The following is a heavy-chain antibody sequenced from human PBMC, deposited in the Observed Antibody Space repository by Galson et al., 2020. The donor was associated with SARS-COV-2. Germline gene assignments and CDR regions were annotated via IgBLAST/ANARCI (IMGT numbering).Heavy chain of an antibody. CDR3: ARDRRAGATDWYDYGLDV. J-gene: IGHJ6*02. CDR1: GFTFSRFG. D-gene: IGHD6-13*01. CDR2: IWYDGSDK. Sequence: GESLKISCAASGFTFSRFGMHWVRQAPGKGLEWLAIIWYDGSDKYYAGPAKGRFTISRDNSKNMVFLDMNSLRAEDTAVYYCARDRRAGATDWYDYGLDVWGQGTTVTVS. V-gene: IGHV3-33*02.